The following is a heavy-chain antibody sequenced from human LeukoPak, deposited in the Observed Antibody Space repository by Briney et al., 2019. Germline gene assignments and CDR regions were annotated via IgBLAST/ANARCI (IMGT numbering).Heavy chain of an antibody. CDR3: ARVVKVGAFDI. Sequence: AASVKVSCKASGYTFSRNAINWVRQAPGQGLEWMGWINTNTGNPTYAQGFTGRFVFSLDTSLSTAYLQIRSLKAEDTAVYYCARVVKVGAFDIWGQGTMVTVSS. J-gene: IGHJ3*02. CDR2: INTNTGNP. CDR1: GYTFSRNA. V-gene: IGHV7-4-1*02. D-gene: IGHD1-26*01.